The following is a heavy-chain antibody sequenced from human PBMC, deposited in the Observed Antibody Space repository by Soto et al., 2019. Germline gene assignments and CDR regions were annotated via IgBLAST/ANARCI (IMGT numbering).Heavy chain of an antibody. CDR1: GFTYNNYA. D-gene: IGHD2-21*02. V-gene: IGHV3-23*01. J-gene: IGHJ4*02. Sequence: EVQLLESGGALVQPGVSLSLSCAASGFTYNNYAMGWVRQAPGKGLEWVSAISSCGYSVYYADSVKGRFTISRDNSRNTMFLQMNKLSAEDTAVYYCAKGSVVVAAKFDSWGQGTQVTVSS. CDR3: AKGSVVVAAKFDS. CDR2: ISSCGYSV.